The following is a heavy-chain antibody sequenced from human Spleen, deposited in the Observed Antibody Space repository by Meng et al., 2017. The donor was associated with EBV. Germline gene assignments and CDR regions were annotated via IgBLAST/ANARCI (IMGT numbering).Heavy chain of an antibody. CDR3: VHIPPGYFDWLFDY. J-gene: IGHJ4*02. D-gene: IGHD3-9*01. CDR1: GFSLSTTGVG. Sequence: HITLKESGPPLVKPTQTLTLTCTFSGFSLSTTGVGVGWIRQPPGKALEWLALIYWDDDKRYSPSLKNRLTITKDTSKNQVVLTVTNMDPVDTATYYCVHIPPGYFDWLFDYWGQGTLVTVSS. V-gene: IGHV2-5*02. CDR2: IYWDDDK.